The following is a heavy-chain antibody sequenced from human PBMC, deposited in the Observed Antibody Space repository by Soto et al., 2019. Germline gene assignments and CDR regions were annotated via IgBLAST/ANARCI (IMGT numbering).Heavy chain of an antibody. V-gene: IGHV1-18*01. D-gene: IGHD5-12*01. CDR1: GYTFTSYG. CDR2: ISAYNGNT. J-gene: IGHJ3*02. Sequence: ASVKVSCKASGYTFTSYGISWVRQAPGQGLEWMGWISAYNGNTNYAQKLQGRVTMTTDTSTSTVYMELRSLRSDDTAVYYCATEVATTDAFDIWGQGTMVTVSS. CDR3: ATEVATTDAFDI.